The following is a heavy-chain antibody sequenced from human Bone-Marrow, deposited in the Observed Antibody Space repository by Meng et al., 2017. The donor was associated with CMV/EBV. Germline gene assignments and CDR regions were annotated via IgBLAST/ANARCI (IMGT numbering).Heavy chain of an antibody. Sequence: GGSRRLSCAASGFTFSSYWMHWVRQAPGKGLVWVSRINSDGSSTSYADSVKGRFTISRDNAKNTLYLQMNSLRAEDTAVYYCARHQGSPHFDYWGQGTLVTVSS. CDR3: ARHQGSPHFDY. V-gene: IGHV3-74*01. CDR1: GFTFSSYW. J-gene: IGHJ4*02. CDR2: INSDGSST. D-gene: IGHD2-15*01.